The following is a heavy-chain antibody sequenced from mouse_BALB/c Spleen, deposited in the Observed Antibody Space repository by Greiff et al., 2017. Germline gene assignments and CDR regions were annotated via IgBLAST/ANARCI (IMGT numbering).Heavy chain of an antibody. J-gene: IGHJ3*01. CDR2: IDPANGNT. V-gene: IGHV14-3*02. Sequence: EVQLQQSGAELVKPGASVKLSCTASGFNIKDTYMHWVKQRPEQGLEWIGRIDPANGNTIYDPKFQGKATITADTSSNTAYLQLSSLTSEDTAVYYCARWGYDAPFAYWGQGTLVTVSA. D-gene: IGHD2-14*01. CDR1: GFNIKDTY. CDR3: ARWGYDAPFAY.